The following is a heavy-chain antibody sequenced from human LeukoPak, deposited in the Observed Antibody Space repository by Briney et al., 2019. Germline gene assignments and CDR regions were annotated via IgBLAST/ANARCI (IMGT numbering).Heavy chain of an antibody. D-gene: IGHD3-22*01. Sequence: GASVKVSCKASGYTFTGYYIHWVRQAPGQGLEWMGWINTNTGNPTYAQGFTGRFVFSLDTSVSTAYLQISSLKAEDTAVYYCARDADYYDSSGLFDYWGQGTLVTVSS. CDR2: INTNTGNP. CDR3: ARDADYYDSSGLFDY. CDR1: GYTFTGYY. J-gene: IGHJ4*02. V-gene: IGHV7-4-1*02.